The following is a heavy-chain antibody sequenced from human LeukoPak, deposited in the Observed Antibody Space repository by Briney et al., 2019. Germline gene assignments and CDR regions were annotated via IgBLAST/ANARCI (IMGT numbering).Heavy chain of an antibody. V-gene: IGHV1-2*02. Sequence: ASVKVSCKASGYTFSGYYMHWVRQAPGQGLEWMGWINPNSGGTNYAQKFQGRVTMTRDTSISTDYMELIRLRCADTAVYYCARVGRAFTARSSFFDYWGQGTLVTVSS. CDR2: INPNSGGT. D-gene: IGHD6-6*01. CDR3: ARVGRAFTARSSFFDY. CDR1: GYTFSGYY. J-gene: IGHJ4*02.